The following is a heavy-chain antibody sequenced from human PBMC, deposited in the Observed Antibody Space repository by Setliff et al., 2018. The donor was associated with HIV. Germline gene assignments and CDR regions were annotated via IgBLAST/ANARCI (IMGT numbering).Heavy chain of an antibody. D-gene: IGHD1-1*01. J-gene: IGHJ4*02. CDR2: IYYTGST. V-gene: IGHV4-59*12. CDR3: TREGRGDPAMATTRIDY. CDR1: SDSIRFYY. Sequence: SETLSLTCTVSSDSIRFYYWTWIRQPPGKGLEWIGNIYYTGSTNYNPSLKSRITISIDTSKNQFSLRLSSVTAADTAVYFCTREGRGDPAMATTRIDYWGQGKLVTVSS.